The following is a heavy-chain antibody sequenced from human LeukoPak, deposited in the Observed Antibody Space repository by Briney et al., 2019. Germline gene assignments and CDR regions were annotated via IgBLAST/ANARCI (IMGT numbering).Heavy chain of an antibody. V-gene: IGHV3-30*04. Sequence: GGSLRLSCAASGFTFSSYAMHWVRQAPGKGLEWVAVISYDGSNKYYADSVKGRFTISRDNSKNTLYLQMNSLRAEDTAVYYCARDRGYCSGGSCYQYYFDYWGQGTLVTVSS. CDR1: GFTFSSYA. CDR2: ISYDGSNK. J-gene: IGHJ4*02. D-gene: IGHD2-15*01. CDR3: ARDRGYCSGGSCYQYYFDY.